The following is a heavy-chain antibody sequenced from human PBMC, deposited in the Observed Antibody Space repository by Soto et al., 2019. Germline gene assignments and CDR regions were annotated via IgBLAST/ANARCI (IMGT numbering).Heavy chain of an antibody. V-gene: IGHV3-30-3*01. CDR1: GFGFGGKT. Sequence: GGSMRLSCAASGFGFGGKTRYWVRQAPGRGLEWVALIAPDGSQIYYADSVKGRFTISRDNSKNTLYLQMDSLRAEDTSLYLCATDIHATWLLNSWGQGTLVTVSS. CDR3: ATDIHATWLLNS. CDR2: IAPDGSQI. D-gene: IGHD2-2*02. J-gene: IGHJ5*02.